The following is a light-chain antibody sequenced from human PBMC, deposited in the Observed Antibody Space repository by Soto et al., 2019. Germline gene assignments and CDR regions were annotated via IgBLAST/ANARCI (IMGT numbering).Light chain of an antibody. V-gene: IGKV3-20*01. CDR2: GAS. CDR1: QSVSSSF. Sequence: EIVLTQSPGTLSXSXXXXXTXSXMDSQSVSSSFLAWYQQTPGQAPRLLIYGASSRATGIPDRFSGSGSGTDFSLTISRLEPEDFAVYYCQHYDSARWTFGLGTKVDVK. J-gene: IGKJ1*01. CDR3: QHYDSARWT.